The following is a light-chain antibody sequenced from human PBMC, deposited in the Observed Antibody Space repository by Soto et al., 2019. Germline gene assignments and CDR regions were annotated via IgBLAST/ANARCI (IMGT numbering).Light chain of an antibody. CDR2: AAS. J-gene: IGKJ2*01. V-gene: IGKV1-39*01. Sequence: DIQMTQSPSSLSASVGDRVTITCRASQRVNNYLNWYQQKPGQAPKVLIYAASSLRSGVPSRFSGSGSGTDFTLTISSLQPEDFATYYCQQTYNTPNTFGQGTNLEIK. CDR1: QRVNNY. CDR3: QQTYNTPNT.